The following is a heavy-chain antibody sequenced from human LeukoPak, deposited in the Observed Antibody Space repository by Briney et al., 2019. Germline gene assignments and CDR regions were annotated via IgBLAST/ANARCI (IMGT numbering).Heavy chain of an antibody. V-gene: IGHV3-66*01. CDR2: LYHGGST. CDR1: GFTFSSYA. J-gene: IGHJ4*02. CDR3: ATRRFGELTY. Sequence: GGSLRLSCAASGFTFSSYAMSWVRQAPGKGLEWVSILYHGGSTYYADSVKGRFSISRDTSKNTLYLQMNSLRVEDTAVYYCATRRFGELTYWGQGTLVTVSS. D-gene: IGHD3-10*01.